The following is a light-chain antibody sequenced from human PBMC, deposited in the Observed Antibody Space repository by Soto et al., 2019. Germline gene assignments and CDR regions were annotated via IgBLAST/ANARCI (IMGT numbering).Light chain of an antibody. CDR3: QSYDSSLSGPPV. CDR2: GNS. V-gene: IGLV1-40*01. Sequence: QSVLTQPPSVSGAPGQRVTISCTGSSSNIGAGYDVHWYQQLPGTAPKLLIYGNSNRPSGVPDRFSGSKSGTSASLAITGLQAEDEADYYCQSYDSSLSGPPVFGTGTKLTV. CDR1: SSNIGAGYD. J-gene: IGLJ1*01.